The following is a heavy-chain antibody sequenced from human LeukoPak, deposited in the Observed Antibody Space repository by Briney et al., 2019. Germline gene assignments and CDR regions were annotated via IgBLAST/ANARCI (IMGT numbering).Heavy chain of an antibody. J-gene: IGHJ4*02. Sequence: GGSLRLSCAASGFTFSSYEMNRVRQAPGKGLEWVSYISTSGSTIYYADSVKGRFTISRDNAKNSLYLQMNSLTAEDTAVYYCAREAAGSTTVEFDYWGQGTLVTVSS. CDR1: GFTFSSYE. CDR3: AREAAGSTTVEFDY. CDR2: ISTSGSTI. V-gene: IGHV3-48*03. D-gene: IGHD4-17*01.